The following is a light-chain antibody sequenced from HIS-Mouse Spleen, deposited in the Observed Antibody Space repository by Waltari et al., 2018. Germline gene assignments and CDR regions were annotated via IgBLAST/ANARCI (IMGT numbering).Light chain of an antibody. V-gene: IGLV3-21*03. CDR2: DDS. Sequence: SYVLTQPPSVSVAPGKTARITCGGNNIGSKSVHWYQQKPGQAPVLVVYDDSDGPSGIPERFAGSNSGNTATQTISRVEAGDEADYYCQVWDSSSDHVVFGGGTKLTVL. J-gene: IGLJ2*01. CDR1: NIGSKS. CDR3: QVWDSSSDHVV.